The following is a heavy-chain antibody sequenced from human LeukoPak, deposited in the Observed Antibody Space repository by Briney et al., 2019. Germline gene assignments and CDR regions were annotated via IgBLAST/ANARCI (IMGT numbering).Heavy chain of an antibody. CDR1: GFNFSSYA. V-gene: IGHV3-30*04. D-gene: IGHD3-3*01. Sequence: GGSLRLSCAASGFNFSSYAMHWVRQAPGKGLEWVAVISYDGSKKYYVDSVKGRFTISRDNSKNTLYLQMNSLRPEDTAVYYCTRDGGFLEWLPYYFDYWGQGTLVAVSS. CDR3: TRDGGFLEWLPYYFDY. CDR2: ISYDGSKK. J-gene: IGHJ4*02.